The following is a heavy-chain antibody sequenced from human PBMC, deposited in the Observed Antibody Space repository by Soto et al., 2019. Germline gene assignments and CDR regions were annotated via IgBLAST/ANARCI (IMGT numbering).Heavy chain of an antibody. Sequence: SVKVSCKASGFTFTSSGMQWVRQARGQRLEWIGWIVVGSGNTNYAQKFQERVTITRDMSTSTAYMELSSLRSEDTAVYYCAAETPTSGYNAFDIWGQGTMVTVSS. V-gene: IGHV1-58*02. CDR3: AAETPTSGYNAFDI. CDR1: GFTFTSSG. D-gene: IGHD5-18*01. J-gene: IGHJ3*02. CDR2: IVVGSGNT.